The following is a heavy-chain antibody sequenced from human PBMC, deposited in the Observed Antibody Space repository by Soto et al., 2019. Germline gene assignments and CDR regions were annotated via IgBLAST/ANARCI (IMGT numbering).Heavy chain of an antibody. CDR2: IKSRALGGTT. Sequence: GGFLRLSCAASDFAFSNAWINWVRQAPGKGLEWVGRIKSRALGGTTDFAAPVRGRFAITRDDSRNMVYMQMNNLNTEDTAVYYCNTDSYSPIVEVRFDYWGHGTLVNVSS. J-gene: IGHJ4*01. D-gene: IGHD1-26*01. CDR1: DFAFSNAW. V-gene: IGHV3-15*07. CDR3: NTDSYSPIVEVRFDY.